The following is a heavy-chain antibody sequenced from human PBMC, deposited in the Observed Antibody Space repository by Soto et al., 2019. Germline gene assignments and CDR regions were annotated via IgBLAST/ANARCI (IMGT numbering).Heavy chain of an antibody. CDR3: ARVDLDCGGDCYLDY. Sequence: SETLSLTCTFSCGSIISYYWSWIRQPPGKGLEWIGYIYYSGSTNYNPSLKSRVTISVDTSKNQFSLKLSSVTAADTAVYYCARVDLDCGGDCYLDYWGQGTLVTVSS. CDR1: CGSIISYY. D-gene: IGHD2-21*02. V-gene: IGHV4-59*01. J-gene: IGHJ4*02. CDR2: IYYSGST.